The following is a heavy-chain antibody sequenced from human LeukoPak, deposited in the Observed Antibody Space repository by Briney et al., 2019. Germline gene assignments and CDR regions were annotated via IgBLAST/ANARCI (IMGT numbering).Heavy chain of an antibody. Sequence: GGSLRLSCAASGFTFSSYSMNWVRQAPGKGLEWVSSISSSSSCIYYADSVKGRFTISRDNAKNSLYLQMNSLRAEDTAVYYCARGITGTTIDYWGQGTLVTVSS. D-gene: IGHD1-20*01. J-gene: IGHJ4*02. V-gene: IGHV3-21*01. CDR1: GFTFSSYS. CDR2: ISSSSSCI. CDR3: ARGITGTTIDY.